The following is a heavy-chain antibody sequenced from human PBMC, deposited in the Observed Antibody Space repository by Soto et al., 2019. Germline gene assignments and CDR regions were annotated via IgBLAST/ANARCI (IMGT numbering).Heavy chain of an antibody. V-gene: IGHV4-59*08. CDR1: GGSISSYY. Sequence: QVQLQESGPGLVKPSETLSLTCTVSGGSISSYYWSWIRQPPGKGLEWIGYIYYSGSTNYNPSLKSRVTISVDTAKNQFSLKRSSVTAADTAVYYCARLLIAVAGPNWFDPWGQGTLVTVSS. J-gene: IGHJ5*02. CDR3: ARLLIAVAGPNWFDP. CDR2: IYYSGST. D-gene: IGHD6-19*01.